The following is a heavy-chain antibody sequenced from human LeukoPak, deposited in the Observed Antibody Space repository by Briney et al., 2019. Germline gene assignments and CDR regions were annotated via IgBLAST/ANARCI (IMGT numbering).Heavy chain of an antibody. CDR2: IIPIFGTA. D-gene: IGHD1-26*01. V-gene: IGHV1-69*13. CDR3: ARDTGIVGATSH. Sequence: SVKVSCKASGGTFSSYAISWVRQAPGQGLEWMRGIIPIFGTANYAQKFQGRVTITADESTSTAYMELSSLRSEDTAVYYCARDTGIVGATSHWGQGTLVTVSS. CDR1: GGTFSSYA. J-gene: IGHJ4*02.